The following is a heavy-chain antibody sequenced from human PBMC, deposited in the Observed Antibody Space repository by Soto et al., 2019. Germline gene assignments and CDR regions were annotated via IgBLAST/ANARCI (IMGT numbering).Heavy chain of an antibody. Sequence: GGSLRLSCAASGFTFNNYAMGWVRQAPGKGLEWVSAISYLDPSTYYADSVKGRFTISRDNSKNTLFLQINSLRVDDSARYYCAMVQGSTFSPFDDWGPETLVTVSS. J-gene: IGHJ4*02. D-gene: IGHD3-3*02. CDR2: ISYLDPST. CDR1: GFTFNNYA. V-gene: IGHV3-23*01. CDR3: AMVQGSTFSPFDD.